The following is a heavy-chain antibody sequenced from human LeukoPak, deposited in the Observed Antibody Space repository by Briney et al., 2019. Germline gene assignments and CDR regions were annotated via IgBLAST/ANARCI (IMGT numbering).Heavy chain of an antibody. CDR3: ARVLKTYYYDSSGYYGNY. CDR1: GFTFSSYS. CDR2: ISSSSSYI. D-gene: IGHD3-22*01. V-gene: IGHV3-21*01. J-gene: IGHJ4*02. Sequence: PGGSLGLSCAASGFTFSSYSMNWVRQAPGKGLEWVSSISSSSSYIYYADSVKGRFTISRDNAKNSLYLQMNSLRAEDTAVYYCARVLKTYYYDSSGYYGNYWGQGTLVTVSS.